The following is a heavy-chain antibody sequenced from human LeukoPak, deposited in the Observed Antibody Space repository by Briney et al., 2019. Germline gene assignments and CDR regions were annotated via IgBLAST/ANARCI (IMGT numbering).Heavy chain of an antibody. CDR3: ARELGYYDSSGYFDY. CDR1: GGSISSYY. CDR2: IYYSGST. J-gene: IGHJ4*02. Sequence: SETLSLTCSVSGGSISSYYWSWIRQPPGKGLEWIGYIYYSGSTNYNPSLKSRVTISVDTSKNQCSLKLSSVTAADTAVYYCARELGYYDSSGYFDYWGQGTLVTVSS. V-gene: IGHV4-59*01. D-gene: IGHD3-22*01.